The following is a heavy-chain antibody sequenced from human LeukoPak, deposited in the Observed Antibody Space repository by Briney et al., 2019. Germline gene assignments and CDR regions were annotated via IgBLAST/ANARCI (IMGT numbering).Heavy chain of an antibody. CDR2: ISSSGSTM. V-gene: IGHV3-48*03. D-gene: IGHD6-19*01. CDR3: ASGSDWYKVFDY. J-gene: IGHJ4*02. Sequence: GGSLRLSCAASGFTFSSYEMNWVRQAPGKGLEWVSYISSSGSTMYYADSVKGRFTISRDNAKNSLYLQMNSLKAEDTAVYYCASGSDWYKVFDYWGQGTLVTVSS. CDR1: GFTFSSYE.